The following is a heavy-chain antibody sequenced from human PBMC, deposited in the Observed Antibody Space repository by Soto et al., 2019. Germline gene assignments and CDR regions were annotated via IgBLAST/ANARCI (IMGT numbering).Heavy chain of an antibody. CDR1: GFTFSSFC. D-gene: IGHD2-2*01. V-gene: IGHV3-74*01. Sequence: EVQMVESGGGLVQPGGSLRLSCAASGFTFSSFCLHWVRQVSGKGLVWVSRVNSDGSTTAYADSVKGRFTVSRDNAKNTLYLQMDNLRAEDTAVHYCAGGAGSNKPFDYWGQGTLVTVSS. CDR2: VNSDGSTT. J-gene: IGHJ4*02. CDR3: AGGAGSNKPFDY.